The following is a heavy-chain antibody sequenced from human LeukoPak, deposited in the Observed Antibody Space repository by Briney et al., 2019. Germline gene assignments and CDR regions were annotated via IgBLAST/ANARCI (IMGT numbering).Heavy chain of an antibody. Sequence: SETLSLTWTVSGGSTSSSSYYWGWIRQPPGKGLEWIGSIHYSGSTYYNPSLKSRVTISVDTSKNQFSLKLSSVTAADTAVYYCARPGYYYDSSGYYYRDFWGQGTLVTVSS. D-gene: IGHD3-22*01. V-gene: IGHV4-39*01. CDR3: ARPGYYYDSSGYYYRDF. CDR1: GGSTSSSSYY. CDR2: IHYSGST. J-gene: IGHJ4*02.